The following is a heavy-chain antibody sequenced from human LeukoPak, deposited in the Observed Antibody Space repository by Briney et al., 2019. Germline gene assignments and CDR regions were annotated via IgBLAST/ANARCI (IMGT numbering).Heavy chain of an antibody. D-gene: IGHD6-19*01. CDR3: ARESIAVAGSFDY. Sequence: PSETLSLTCTVSGGSISSSSYYWSWIRQPPGKGLEWIGYIYYSGSTNYNPSLKSRVTISVDTSKNQFSLKLSSVTAADTAVYYCARESIAVAGSFDYWGQGTLVTVSS. CDR1: GGSISSSSYY. J-gene: IGHJ4*02. CDR2: IYYSGST. V-gene: IGHV4-61*01.